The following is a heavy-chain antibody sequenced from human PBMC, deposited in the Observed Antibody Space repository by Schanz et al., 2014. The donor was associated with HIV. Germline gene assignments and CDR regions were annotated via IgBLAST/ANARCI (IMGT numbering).Heavy chain of an antibody. CDR3: ASSQGAARAFDY. CDR1: GGSVTSGSSF. J-gene: IGHJ4*02. V-gene: IGHV4-61*03. CDR2: IYKTESA. D-gene: IGHD6-6*01. Sequence: QVHLQESGPGLVKPSETLSLTCTVSGGSVTSGSSFWNWIRQSPGQGLEWLGSIYKTESANYNPSLKSRLTIRVDGSSNHFSLKMYSVTAADTAVYYCASSQGAARAFDYWGQGTLVTVSS.